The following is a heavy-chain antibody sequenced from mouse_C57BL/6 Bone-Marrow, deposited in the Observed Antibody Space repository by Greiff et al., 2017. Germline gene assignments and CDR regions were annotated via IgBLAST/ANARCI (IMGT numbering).Heavy chain of an antibody. J-gene: IGHJ4*01. Sequence: EVQWVESGPGLVKPSQTVFLTCTVTGISITTGNYRWSWIRQFPGNKLEWIGYIYYSGTITYNPSLTSRTTITRDTPKNQFFLEMNSLTAEDTATYYCARVGSAQATYAMDYWGQGTSVTVSS. V-gene: IGHV3-5*01. CDR3: ARVGSAQATYAMDY. CDR2: IYYSGTI. CDR1: GISITTGNYR. D-gene: IGHD3-2*02.